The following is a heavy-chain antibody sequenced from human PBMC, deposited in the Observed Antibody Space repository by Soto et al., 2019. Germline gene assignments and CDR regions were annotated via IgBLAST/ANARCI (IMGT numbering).Heavy chain of an antibody. CDR2: ISWDGSRS. V-gene: IGHV3-43D*04. Sequence: GGSLRLSCAASGFTFYDYAMHWVRQAPGKGLEWVSLISWDGSRSYYADSVKGRFIISRDNSKESLSLLMTSLGTEDSGLYYCATDVCSGATTACYTRRDSWGQGTQVTVSS. CDR3: ATDVCSGATTACYTRRDS. J-gene: IGHJ4*02. CDR1: GFTFYDYA. D-gene: IGHD2-2*02.